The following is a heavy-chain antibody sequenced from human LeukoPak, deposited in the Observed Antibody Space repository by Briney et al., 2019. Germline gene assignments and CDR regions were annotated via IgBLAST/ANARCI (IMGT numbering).Heavy chain of an antibody. CDR1: GGTFSSYG. CDR3: ARETPDYGDYAGWFDP. Sequence: GASVKVSCKASGGTFSSYGVSWVRQAPGQGHEWMGGIIPIFGTSNYAQKFQGRVTITTDESTSTAYMELSSLKSEDTAVYYCARETPDYGDYAGWFDPWGQGTLVTVSS. CDR2: IIPIFGTS. D-gene: IGHD4-17*01. J-gene: IGHJ5*02. V-gene: IGHV1-69*05.